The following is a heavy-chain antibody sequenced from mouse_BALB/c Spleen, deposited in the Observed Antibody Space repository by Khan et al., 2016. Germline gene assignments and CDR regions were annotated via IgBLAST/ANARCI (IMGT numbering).Heavy chain of an antibody. V-gene: IGHV14-3*02. CDR1: GFYIKDIY. CDR3: ARLYDGYFWFAY. CDR2: VDPANGYT. Sequence: VQLKESGAELVKPGASVKLSCTASGFYIKDIYIHWVKHRPEQGLEWIGRVDPANGYTKYDPKFQDKATITADTSSNTAYLQLSSLTSEDTAVYYCARLYDGYFWFAYWGQGTLVTVSA. J-gene: IGHJ3*01. D-gene: IGHD2-3*01.